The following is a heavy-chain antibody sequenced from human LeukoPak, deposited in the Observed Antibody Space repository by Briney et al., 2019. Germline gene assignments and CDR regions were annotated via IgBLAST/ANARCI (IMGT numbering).Heavy chain of an antibody. CDR2: IKQDGSDK. J-gene: IGHJ4*02. D-gene: IGHD1-7*01. Sequence: GGSLRLSRAASGFTFSNYWMSWVRQSPGKGLEWVANIKQDGSDKYYLDSVKGRFTISRDSAKNSLYLQMNSLRAEDTAVYYCARERTSLFDYWGQGTLVTVSS. V-gene: IGHV3-7*01. CDR3: ARERTSLFDY. CDR1: GFTFSNYW.